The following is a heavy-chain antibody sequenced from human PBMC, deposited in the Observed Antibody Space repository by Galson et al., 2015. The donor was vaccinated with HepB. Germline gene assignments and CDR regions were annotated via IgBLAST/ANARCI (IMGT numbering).Heavy chain of an antibody. CDR2: CCWDGGRG. Sequence: SLRVACADSGFTVDDYGMRWAGQAPGEGLGGVSGCCWDGGRGGYADSMKGRFTISRDNAKNSLYLQMNSLRAEDTALYHCARGMVDSSGWYGYGMGVWRQGTTVTVSS. CDR3: ARGMVDSSGWYGYGMGV. J-gene: IGHJ6*02. CDR1: GFTVDDYG. D-gene: IGHD6-19*01. V-gene: IGHV3-20*01.